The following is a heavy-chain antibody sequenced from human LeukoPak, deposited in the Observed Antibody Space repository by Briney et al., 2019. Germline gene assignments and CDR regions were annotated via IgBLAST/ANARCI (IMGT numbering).Heavy chain of an antibody. Sequence: GGSLRLSCAGSGFTFSGYSLNWVRQAPGKGLEWVSSITSSGSSMYYADSVKGRFTISRDNSKNTLYLQMNSLRAEDTAVYYCAKEKTLWGYDAFDIWGQGTMVTVSS. V-gene: IGHV3-21*01. CDR3: AKEKTLWGYDAFDI. CDR1: GFTFSGYS. J-gene: IGHJ3*02. D-gene: IGHD3-10*01. CDR2: ITSSGSSM.